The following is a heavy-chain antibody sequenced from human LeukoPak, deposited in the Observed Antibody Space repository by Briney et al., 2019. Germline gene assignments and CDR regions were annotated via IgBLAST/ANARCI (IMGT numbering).Heavy chain of an antibody. Sequence: PWASVKVSCKASGGTFSSYAISWVRQAPGQGLEWMGGIIPIFGIANYAQKFQGRVTITADKSTSTAYMELSSLRSEDTAVYYCARAGRVGATPYYFDYWGQGTLVTVSS. CDR3: ARAGRVGATPYYFDY. J-gene: IGHJ4*02. V-gene: IGHV1-69*10. D-gene: IGHD1-26*01. CDR1: GGTFSSYA. CDR2: IIPIFGIA.